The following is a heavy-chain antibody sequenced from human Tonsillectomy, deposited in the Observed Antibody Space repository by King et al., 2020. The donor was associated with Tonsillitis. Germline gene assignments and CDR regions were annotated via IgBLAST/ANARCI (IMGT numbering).Heavy chain of an antibody. D-gene: IGHD2-21*01. CDR1: GFAFNSYV. V-gene: IGHV3-23*04. J-gene: IGHJ3*02. Sequence: VQLVESGGGLVQPGGSLRLSCAASGFAFNSYVMSWVRQAPGKGLEWVSGISVSGITYYADYPKGRFSISRDNSNRTLDLQMSSMRVEDTAVYYCAKVWRWLIRGPDAFDMWGQGTMVTVSS. CDR3: AKVWRWLIRGPDAFDM. CDR2: ISVSGIT.